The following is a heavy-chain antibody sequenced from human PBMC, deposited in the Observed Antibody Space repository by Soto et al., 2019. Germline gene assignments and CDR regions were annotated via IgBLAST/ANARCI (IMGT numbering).Heavy chain of an antibody. CDR3: TALKLA. V-gene: IGHV3-7*01. Sequence: GGSLRLSCAASGFTFSNYWMTWVRQAPGKGLEWVASVKQDGSEKYYVDSVKGRFTISRDNAKNSVFLQMGSLRAEDTAVYYCTALKLAWGQGTLVTVSS. CDR1: GFTFSNYW. CDR2: VKQDGSEK. J-gene: IGHJ5*02. D-gene: IGHD1-1*01.